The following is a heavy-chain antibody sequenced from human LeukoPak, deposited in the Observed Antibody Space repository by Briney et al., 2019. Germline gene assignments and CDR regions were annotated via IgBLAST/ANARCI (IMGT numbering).Heavy chain of an antibody. CDR1: GFTFSSYG. Sequence: GGSLRLSCAASGFTFSSYGMNWVRQAPGKGLEWVSYISSSSSTIYYADSVKGRFTISRGNAKNSLYLQMNSLRAEDTAVYYCARNPYGSGSHNFDFWGQGTLVTVSS. D-gene: IGHD3-10*01. J-gene: IGHJ4*02. CDR3: ARNPYGSGSHNFDF. V-gene: IGHV3-48*01. CDR2: ISSSSSTI.